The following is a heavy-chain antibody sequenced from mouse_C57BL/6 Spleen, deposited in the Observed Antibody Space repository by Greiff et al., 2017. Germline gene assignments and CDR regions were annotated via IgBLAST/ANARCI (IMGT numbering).Heavy chain of an antibody. CDR2: INPSNGGT. Sequence: QVQLQQPGTELVKPGASVKLSCKASGYTFTSYWMHWVKQRPGQGLEWIGNINPSNGGTNYNEKFKSKATLTVDTSSSTAYMQLSSLTSEDSAVDYCASENTKEAGFAYWGQGTLVTVSA. CDR3: ASENTKEAGFAY. V-gene: IGHV1-53*01. J-gene: IGHJ3*01. D-gene: IGHD1-3*01. CDR1: GYTFTSYW.